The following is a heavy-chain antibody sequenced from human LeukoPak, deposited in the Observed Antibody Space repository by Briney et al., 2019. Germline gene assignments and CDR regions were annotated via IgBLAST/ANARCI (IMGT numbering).Heavy chain of an antibody. CDR2: ISYDGSNK. J-gene: IGHJ4*02. CDR3: APGSYFVY. Sequence: GGSLRLSCAASGFTFSSYGMHWVRQAPGKGLEWVAVISYDGSNKYYADSVRGRFTISRDNAKNTLYLQMNSLRAEDTAVYYCAPGSYFVYWGQGTLVTVSS. D-gene: IGHD1-26*01. CDR1: GFTFSSYG. V-gene: IGHV3-30*03.